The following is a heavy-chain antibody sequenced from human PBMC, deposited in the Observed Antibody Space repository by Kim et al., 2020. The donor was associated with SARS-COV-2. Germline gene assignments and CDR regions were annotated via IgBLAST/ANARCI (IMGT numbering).Heavy chain of an antibody. J-gene: IGHJ4*02. V-gene: IGHV3-23*01. CDR1: GFTFTGHA. D-gene: IGHD6-13*01. CDR3: LKGGWVWIWDY. Sequence: GGSLRLSCTTSGFTFTGHAMSWVRQAPGKGLEWVSSIDGSDGTTYYVDSVKGRFSISRDDSKNTLYLQMSALRADDTAAYYCLKGGWVWIWDYWGQGTLAPSPQ. CDR2: IDGSDGTT.